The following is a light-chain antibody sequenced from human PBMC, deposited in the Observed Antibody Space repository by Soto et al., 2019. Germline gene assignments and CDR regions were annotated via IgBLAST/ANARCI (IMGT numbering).Light chain of an antibody. V-gene: IGKV3-20*01. CDR1: QSVSSSH. CDR2: EIS. Sequence: EIVLTQSPGNLSLSPGARATLSCRASQSVSSSHLGWYQKKPGQAPRLLICEISDRADGIPDRFSGSGSGTDFTLTISRLEPEATAIYYCQYYGTSPLYTFGQGTKLEI. CDR3: QYYGTSPLYT. J-gene: IGKJ2*01.